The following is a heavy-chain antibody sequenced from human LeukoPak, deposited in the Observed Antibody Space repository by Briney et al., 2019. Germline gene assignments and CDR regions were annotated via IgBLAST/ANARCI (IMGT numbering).Heavy chain of an antibody. CDR3: VKSQGFRRFHSTNFDY. CDR2: ISSNGGST. V-gene: IGHV3-64D*06. CDR1: GFTFSSYA. J-gene: IGHJ4*02. D-gene: IGHD2-2*01. Sequence: GGSLRLSCSASGFTFSSYAMHWVRQAPGKGLEYVSAISSNGGSTYYADSVKGRFTISRDNSKNTLYLQMSSLRAEVTAVYYCVKSQGFRRFHSTNFDYWGQGTLVTVSS.